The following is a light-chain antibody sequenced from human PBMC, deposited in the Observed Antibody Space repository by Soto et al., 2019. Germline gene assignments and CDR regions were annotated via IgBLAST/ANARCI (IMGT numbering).Light chain of an antibody. CDR3: QQRSNWPLT. CDR1: QSVSSY. CDR2: GAS. J-gene: IGKJ4*01. Sequence: EIVLTQSPATLSLSPGDRATLSCRASQSVSSYLVWYQQKPGQVPRLLIYGASNRATGIPARFSGSGSGTDFTLTISSLEPEDFAVYYFQQRSNWPLTFGGGTKVEIK. V-gene: IGKV3-11*01.